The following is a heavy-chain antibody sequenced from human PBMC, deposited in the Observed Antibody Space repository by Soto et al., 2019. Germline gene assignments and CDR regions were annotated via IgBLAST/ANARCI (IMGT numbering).Heavy chain of an antibody. Sequence: GGSLRLSCAASGFTFSSYDMHWVRQATGKGLKWVSAIGTAGDTYYPGSVKGRFTISRENAKNSLYLQMNSLRAEDTAVYYSARSSSWTFRYDAFDIWGQGTMVNVSS. CDR2: IGTAGDT. V-gene: IGHV3-13*01. D-gene: IGHD6-13*01. CDR3: ARSSSWTFRYDAFDI. J-gene: IGHJ3*02. CDR1: GFTFSSYD.